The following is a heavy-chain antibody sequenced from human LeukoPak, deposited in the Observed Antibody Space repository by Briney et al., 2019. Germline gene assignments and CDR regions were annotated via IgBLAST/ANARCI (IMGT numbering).Heavy chain of an antibody. D-gene: IGHD6-13*01. V-gene: IGHV3-48*01. J-gene: IGHJ6*02. CDR1: GFTFSSYS. CDR2: ISSSSSTI. CDR3: ARDPYSSSRYRYYYGMDV. Sequence: PGGSLRLSCAASGFTFSSYSMNWVRQAPGKGLEWVSYISSSSSTIYYADSVKGRFTISRDNAKNSLYLQMNSLRAEDTAVYYCARDPYSSSRYRYYYGMDVWGQGTTVTVSS.